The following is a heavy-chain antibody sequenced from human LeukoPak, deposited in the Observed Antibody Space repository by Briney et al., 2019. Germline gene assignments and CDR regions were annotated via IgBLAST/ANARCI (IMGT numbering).Heavy chain of an antibody. CDR2: IYTSGST. CDR1: GGSISSYY. V-gene: IGHV4-4*07. Sequence: SETLSLTCTVSGGSISSYYWSWIRQPAGKGLEWIGRIYTSGSTNYNPSLKSRVTISVDTSKNQFSLKLSSVTAADTAVYYCARYPHGSGSYPYYFDYWGQGTLVTVSS. J-gene: IGHJ4*02. D-gene: IGHD3-10*01. CDR3: ARYPHGSGSYPYYFDY.